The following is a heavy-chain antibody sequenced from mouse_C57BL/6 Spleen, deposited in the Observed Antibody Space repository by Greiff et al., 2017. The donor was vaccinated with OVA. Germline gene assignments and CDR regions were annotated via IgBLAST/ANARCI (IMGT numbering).Heavy chain of an antibody. V-gene: IGHV1-55*01. CDR1: GYTFTSYW. Sequence: VQLQQPGAELVKPGASVKMSCKASGYTFTSYWITWVKQRPGQGLEWIGDIYPGSGSTNYNEKFKSKATLTVDTSSSTAYMQLSSLTSEDSAVYYCARRDDYDEGVFDYWGQGTTLTVSS. CDR2: IYPGSGST. D-gene: IGHD2-4*01. CDR3: ARRDDYDEGVFDY. J-gene: IGHJ2*01.